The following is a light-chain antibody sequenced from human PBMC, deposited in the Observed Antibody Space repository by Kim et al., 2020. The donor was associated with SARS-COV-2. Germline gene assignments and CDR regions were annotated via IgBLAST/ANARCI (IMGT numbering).Light chain of an antibody. CDR2: QDS. J-gene: IGLJ1*01. CDR1: KLGDKY. CDR3: QAWDSSYV. Sequence: VPVSPGQTASITCSGDKLGDKYASWYQQKPGQSPVLVIYQDSKRPSGIPERFSGANSGNTATLTISGTQAMDEADYYCQAWDSSYVFGTGTKVTVL. V-gene: IGLV3-1*01.